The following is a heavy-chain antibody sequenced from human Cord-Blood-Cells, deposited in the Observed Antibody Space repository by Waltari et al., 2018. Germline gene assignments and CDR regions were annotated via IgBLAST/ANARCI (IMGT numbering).Heavy chain of an antibody. CDR1: GFTFSSYG. CDR2: IRYDGSNK. J-gene: IGHJ4*02. Sequence: QVQLVESGGGVVQPGGSLRLSCAASGFTFSSYGMYWVRQAPGKGLEWVAFIRYDGSNKYYADSVKGRFTISRDNSKNTLYLQMNSLRAEDTAVYYCRSSSASFDYWGQGTLVTVSS. V-gene: IGHV3-30*02. D-gene: IGHD6-6*01. CDR3: RSSSASFDY.